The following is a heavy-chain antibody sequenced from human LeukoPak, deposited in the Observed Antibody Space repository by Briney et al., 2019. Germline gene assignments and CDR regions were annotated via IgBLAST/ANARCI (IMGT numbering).Heavy chain of an antibody. D-gene: IGHD5-18*01. CDR3: AREHVDTTFDI. CDR1: GYSFTSYG. CDR2: ISGYNGNT. Sequence: ASVKVSCKASGYSFTSYGIIWVRQAPGQGLEWMGWISGYNGNTNYAQKLQGRVTMTTDTSTSTAYMELRSLRSDDTAVYYCAREHVDTTFDIWGQGTMVTVSS. J-gene: IGHJ3*02. V-gene: IGHV1-18*01.